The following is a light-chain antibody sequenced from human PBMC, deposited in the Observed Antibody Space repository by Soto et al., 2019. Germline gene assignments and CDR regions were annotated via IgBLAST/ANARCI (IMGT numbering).Light chain of an antibody. CDR2: DTS. CDR1: QSVSSN. CDR3: QQYQNSPRT. V-gene: IGKV3-11*01. Sequence: EIVLIQSPATLSLSPGERATLSCRASQSVSSNLAWYQQNPGQAPRLLIYDTSKRATGIPDRFSGSGSGTDFTLTISRLEPEDFAVYYCQQYQNSPRTFGQGTKVDIK. J-gene: IGKJ1*01.